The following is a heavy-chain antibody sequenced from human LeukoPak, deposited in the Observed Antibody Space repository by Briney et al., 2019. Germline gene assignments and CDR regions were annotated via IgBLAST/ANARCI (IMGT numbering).Heavy chain of an antibody. Sequence: SQTLSLTCTVSGGSISSGGYYWSWIRQHPGKGLEWIGYIYYSGSTYYNPSLKSRVTISVDTSKNQFSLKLSSVTAADTAVYYCARDNYYYDSSGYSFDIWGQGTMVTVSS. D-gene: IGHD3-22*01. CDR3: ARDNYYYDSSGYSFDI. CDR1: GGSISSGGYY. J-gene: IGHJ3*02. V-gene: IGHV4-31*03. CDR2: IYYSGST.